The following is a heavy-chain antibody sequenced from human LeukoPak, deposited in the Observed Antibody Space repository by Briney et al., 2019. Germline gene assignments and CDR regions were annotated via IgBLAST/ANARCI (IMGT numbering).Heavy chain of an antibody. V-gene: IGHV4-4*07. CDR3: ARGGWSYYYYYYMDV. J-gene: IGHJ6*03. CDR2: IYTSGST. D-gene: IGHD6-19*01. Sequence: SETLSLTCTVSGGSISSYYWSWLRQPAGKGLEWIGRIYTSGSTNYNPSLKSRVTMSVDTSKNQFSLKLSSVTAADTAVYYCARGGWSYYYYYYMDVWGKGTTVTVSS. CDR1: GGSISSYY.